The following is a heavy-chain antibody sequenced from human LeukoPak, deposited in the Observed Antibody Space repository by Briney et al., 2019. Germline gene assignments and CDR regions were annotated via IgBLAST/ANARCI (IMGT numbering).Heavy chain of an antibody. J-gene: IGHJ4*02. V-gene: IGHV1-2*02. Sequence: GASVKVSCKASGYTFTGYYMHWVRQAPGQGLEWMGWINPNSGGTNYAQKFQGRVTMTRDTSISTAYMELSRLRSDDTAVYYCAREHYTNSSSRPPMGYWGQGTLVTVSS. CDR3: AREHYTNSSSRPPMGY. D-gene: IGHD6-6*01. CDR2: INPNSGGT. CDR1: GYTFTGYY.